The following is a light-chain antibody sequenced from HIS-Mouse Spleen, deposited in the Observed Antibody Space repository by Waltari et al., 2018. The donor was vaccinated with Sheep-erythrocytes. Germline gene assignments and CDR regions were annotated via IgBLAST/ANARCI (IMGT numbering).Light chain of an antibody. CDR3: QAWDSSTVV. CDR1: KLGDKY. Sequence: SYELTQPPSVSVSPGQTASITCSGDKLGDKYACWYHQKPGQSPVLVIYQDSKRPSGFLDRFSGANTGNTATLTISGTQAMDEADYYCQAWDSSTVVFGGGTKLTVL. J-gene: IGLJ2*01. CDR2: QDS. V-gene: IGLV3-1*01.